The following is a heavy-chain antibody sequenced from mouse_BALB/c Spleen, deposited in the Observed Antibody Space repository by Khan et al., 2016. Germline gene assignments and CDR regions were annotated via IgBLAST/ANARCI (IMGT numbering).Heavy chain of an antibody. D-gene: IGHD1-1*02. J-gene: IGHJ4*01. CDR2: INYDGSN. V-gene: IGHV3-6*02. Sequence: EVQLVESGPGLVKPSQSLSLTCSVTGYSITSGYYWNWIRQFPGNKLEWMGYINYDGSNNYNPSLKNRISITRDTSKNQFFLKLNSVTTEDTATYYVAREGWFNGDYAMDYWGQGTSVTVSS. CDR3: AREGWFNGDYAMDY. CDR1: GYSITSGYY.